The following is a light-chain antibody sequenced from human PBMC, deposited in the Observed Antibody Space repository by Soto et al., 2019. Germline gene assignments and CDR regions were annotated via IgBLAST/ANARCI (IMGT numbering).Light chain of an antibody. J-gene: IGKJ5*01. CDR3: QQRSNWPPIT. CDR2: DAS. CDR1: QSVRSN. V-gene: IGKV3-11*01. Sequence: EIVLTQSPATLSLSPGERATLSCRASQSVRSNLAWYQQKPGQAPRLRIYDASNRATGIPARFSGSGSGTDFSLTISSLEPEDFAVYYCQQRSNWPPITFGQGTRLEIK.